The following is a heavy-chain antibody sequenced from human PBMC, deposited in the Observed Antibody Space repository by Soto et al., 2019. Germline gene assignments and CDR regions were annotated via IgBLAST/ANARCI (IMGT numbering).Heavy chain of an antibody. V-gene: IGHV4-59*11. D-gene: IGHD1-26*01. CDR3: ARRWGPTFDF. CDR1: PGSISSLS. J-gene: IGHJ4*02. Sequence: SETLSLPNTVSPGSISSLSMGWIRQPPGKGLEWIGYIYYSGSTNYNPSLKSRVTISVDTSKNQFSLKLSSVTAADTAVYYCARRWGPTFDFWGQGTLVTVS. CDR2: IYYSGST.